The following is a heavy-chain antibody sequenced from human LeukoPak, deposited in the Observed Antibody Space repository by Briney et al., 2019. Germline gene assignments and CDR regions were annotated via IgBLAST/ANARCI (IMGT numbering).Heavy chain of an antibody. CDR1: GGSFSGYY. V-gene: IGHV4-34*01. Sequence: SETLSLTCAVYGGSFSGYYWSWIRQPPGKGLEWIGEINHSGSTNYNPSLKSRVTISVDTSKNQFSLKLSSVTAADAAVYYCARQRRYCGGDCLPYYFDYWGQGTLVTVSS. D-gene: IGHD2-21*02. J-gene: IGHJ4*02. CDR2: INHSGST. CDR3: ARQRRYCGGDCLPYYFDY.